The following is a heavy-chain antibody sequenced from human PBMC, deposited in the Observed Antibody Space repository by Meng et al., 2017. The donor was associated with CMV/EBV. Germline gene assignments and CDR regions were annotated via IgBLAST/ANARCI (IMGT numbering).Heavy chain of an antibody. Sequence: GSLRLSCAVYGGSFSGYYWSWIRQPPGKGLEWIGEINHSGSTNYNPSLKSRVTISVDTYKDQFYLRLSSVTAADTAVYYCARGSKFGVVTVQRYEKRISTSSKRGYYFDYWGQGTLVTVSS. D-gene: IGHD3-3*01. CDR1: GGSFSGYY. V-gene: IGHV4-34*01. CDR2: INHSGST. CDR3: ARGSKFGVVTVQRYEKRISTSSKRGYYFDY. J-gene: IGHJ4*02.